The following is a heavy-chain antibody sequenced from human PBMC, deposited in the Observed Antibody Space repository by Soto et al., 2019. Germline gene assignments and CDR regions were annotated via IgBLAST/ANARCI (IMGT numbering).Heavy chain of an antibody. D-gene: IGHD3-16*01. V-gene: IGHV3-30*18. CDR1: GFTFSSYG. J-gene: IGHJ4*02. Sequence: QVQLVESGGGVVQPGRSLRLSCAASGFTFSSYGVHWVRQAPGKGLEWVAVISYDGSNKYYADSVKGRFTISRDNSKNTLYLQMNSLRAEDTAVYYCAKDGVLGPPGNYFDYWGQGTLVTVSS. CDR3: AKDGVLGPPGNYFDY. CDR2: ISYDGSNK.